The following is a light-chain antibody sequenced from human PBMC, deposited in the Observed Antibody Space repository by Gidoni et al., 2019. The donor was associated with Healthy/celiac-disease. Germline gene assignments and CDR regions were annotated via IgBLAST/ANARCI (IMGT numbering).Light chain of an antibody. CDR2: AAS. CDR1: QSMSSY. CDR3: QQSYSTPMCS. J-gene: IGKJ2*04. V-gene: IGKV1-39*01. Sequence: DIQLTQSPSSLSASVGDRVTITCRASQSMSSYLNWYQQKPGKAPKLLIYAASSLQSGVPSRFSGSGSGTDFTLTISSLQPEDFATYYCQQSYSTPMCSFGQGTKLEIK.